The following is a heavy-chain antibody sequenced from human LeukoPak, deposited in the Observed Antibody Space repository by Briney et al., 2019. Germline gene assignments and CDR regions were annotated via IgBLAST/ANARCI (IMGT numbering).Heavy chain of an antibody. J-gene: IGHJ5*02. CDR2: ISSNGGST. CDR3: VKDYDIVGWNWFDP. D-gene: IGHD2-21*01. V-gene: IGHV3-64D*06. Sequence: PGGSLRLSSSASGFPFSSYAMHWVRQAPGKGLEYVSAISSNGGSTYYADSVKGRFTISRDNSKNTLYLQMSSLRAEDTAVYYCVKDYDIVGWNWFDPWGQGTLVTVSS. CDR1: GFPFSSYA.